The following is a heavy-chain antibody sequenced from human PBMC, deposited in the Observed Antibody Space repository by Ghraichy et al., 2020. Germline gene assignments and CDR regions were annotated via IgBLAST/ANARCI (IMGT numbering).Heavy chain of an antibody. Sequence: SETLSLTCTVSGGSISSSSYYWGWIRQPPGKGLEWIGSIYYSGSTYYNPSLKSRVTISVDTSKNQFSLKLSSVTAADTAVYYCARRRVSGAAAGTIPVDYWGQGTLVTVSS. V-gene: IGHV4-39*01. CDR1: GGSISSSSYY. CDR3: ARRRVSGAAAGTIPVDY. D-gene: IGHD6-13*01. J-gene: IGHJ4*02. CDR2: IYYSGST.